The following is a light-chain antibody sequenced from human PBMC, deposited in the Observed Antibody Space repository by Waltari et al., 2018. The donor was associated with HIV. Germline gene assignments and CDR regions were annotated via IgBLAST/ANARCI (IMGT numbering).Light chain of an antibody. J-gene: IGLJ2*01. Sequence: QTVVTQEPSLTVSPGGTITLTCASTTGAVTSAHHPNWFQQKPGKAPRALIFSTANKYSRTPARFSGSLLGGKAALTLSGLQPEDEAEYFCLLYYSGVVVFGGGTRVTVL. CDR3: LLYYSGVVV. CDR1: TGAVTSAHH. CDR2: STA. V-gene: IGLV7-43*01.